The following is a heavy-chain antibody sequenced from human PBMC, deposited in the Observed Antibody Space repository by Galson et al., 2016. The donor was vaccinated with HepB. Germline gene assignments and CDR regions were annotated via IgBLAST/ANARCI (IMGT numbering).Heavy chain of an antibody. CDR3: ARAVGATRLDS. CDR2: IYHRGTT. V-gene: IGHV4-4*02. Sequence: SETLSLTCAVSGDSVSSPNWWTWVRQPPGKGLEWIGEIYHRGTTHYDPSLKGRVTISLDKSNNQFSLNVTSVTAADTAFYYRARAVGATRLDSWGQGTLVAVAS. D-gene: IGHD1-26*01. CDR1: GDSVSSPNW. J-gene: IGHJ4*02.